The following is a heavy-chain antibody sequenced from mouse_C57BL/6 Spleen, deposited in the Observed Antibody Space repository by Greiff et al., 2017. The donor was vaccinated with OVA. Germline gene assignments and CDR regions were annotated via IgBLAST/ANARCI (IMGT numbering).Heavy chain of an antibody. D-gene: IGHD1-1*01. V-gene: IGHV1-69*01. J-gene: IGHJ2*01. CDR1: GYTFSSYW. Sequence: QVQLQQPGAELVMPGASVKLSCKASGYTFSSYWMHWVKQRPGQGLEWIGEIDPSDSYTNFNQKFKGKSTLTVDKSSSTAYMQLSSLTSEDSAVYYCARFIPDYFDYWGQGTTLTVSP. CDR2: IDPSDSYT. CDR3: ARFIPDYFDY.